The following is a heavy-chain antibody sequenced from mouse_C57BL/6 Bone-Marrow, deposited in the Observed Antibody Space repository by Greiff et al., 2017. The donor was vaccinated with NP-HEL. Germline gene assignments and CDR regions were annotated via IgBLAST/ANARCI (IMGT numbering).Heavy chain of an antibody. J-gene: IGHJ4*01. CDR3: ARASYYYSNFYYAMDY. V-gene: IGHV1-59*01. Sequence: QVQLQQPGAELVRPGTSVKLSCKASGYTFTSYWMHWVKQRPGQGLEWIGVIDPSDSYTNYNQKFKGKATLTVDTSSSTAYMQLSSLTSEDSAVYYCARASYYYSNFYYAMDYGGQGTSVTVSS. CDR2: IDPSDSYT. CDR1: GYTFTSYW. D-gene: IGHD2-5*01.